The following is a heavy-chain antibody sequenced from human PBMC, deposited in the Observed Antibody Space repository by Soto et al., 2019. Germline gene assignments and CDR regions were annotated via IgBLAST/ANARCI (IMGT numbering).Heavy chain of an antibody. CDR3: ARENYFDY. CDR1: GFTFCSYW. V-gene: IGHV3-7*04. J-gene: IGHJ4*02. Sequence: EVQLVESGGGLVQPGGSLRLSCAASGFTFCSYWMGWVRQVPGKGLEWVANIKQDGSEKNYVDSVKGRFTISRDNAKNALYLQMSSLRGEDTAVYYCARENYFDYWGQGTLVTVSS. CDR2: IKQDGSEK.